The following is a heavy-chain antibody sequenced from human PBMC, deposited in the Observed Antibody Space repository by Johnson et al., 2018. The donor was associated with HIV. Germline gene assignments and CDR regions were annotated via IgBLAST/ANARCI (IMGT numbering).Heavy chain of an antibody. Sequence: VQLMESGGGVVRPGGSLRLSCAASGFTFDDYAMHWVRQAPGKGLEWVSGISWNSGSIGYADSVKGRFTISRDNAKNSLYLQMNSLRAEDTALYYCAKDNLAEAFDIWGQGTMVTVSS. J-gene: IGHJ3*02. CDR1: GFTFDDYA. D-gene: IGHD3-3*02. CDR2: ISWNSGSI. CDR3: AKDNLAEAFDI. V-gene: IGHV3-9*01.